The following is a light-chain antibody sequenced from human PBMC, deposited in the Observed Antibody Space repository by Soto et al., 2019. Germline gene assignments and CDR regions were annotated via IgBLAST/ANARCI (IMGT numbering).Light chain of an antibody. J-gene: IGLJ1*01. CDR3: SSYTSSCTLYV. CDR2: DVS. Sequence: QSALTQPASVSGSPGQSIAISCTGTSSDVGGYNYVSWYQHHPGKAPKLMIYDVSNRPSGVSNRFSGSKSGNTASLTISGLQAEDEADYYCSSYTSSCTLYVFGTGTKLTVL. CDR1: SSDVGGYNY. V-gene: IGLV2-14*03.